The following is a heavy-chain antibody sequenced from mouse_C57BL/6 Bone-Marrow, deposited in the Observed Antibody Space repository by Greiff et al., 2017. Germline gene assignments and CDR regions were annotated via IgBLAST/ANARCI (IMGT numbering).Heavy chain of an antibody. V-gene: IGHV1-26*01. CDR2: INPNNGGT. Sequence: EVQLQQSGPELVKPGASVKISCKASGYTFTDYYMNWVKQSHGKSLEWIGDINPNNGGTSYNQKFKGKATLTVDKYSSTAYMELRSLTSEDSAVYYWARKSYGSSLYYFDYWGQGTTLPVSS. CDR1: GYTFTDYY. D-gene: IGHD1-1*01. J-gene: IGHJ2*01. CDR3: ARKSYGSSLYYFDY.